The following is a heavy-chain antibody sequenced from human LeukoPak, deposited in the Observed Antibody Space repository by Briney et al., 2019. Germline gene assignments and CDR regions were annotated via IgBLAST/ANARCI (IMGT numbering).Heavy chain of an antibody. J-gene: IGHJ4*02. Sequence: GGSLRLSCAASGSTFSNYWMTWVRRAPGKGLEWGSAISGSGGSTYYADSVKGRFTISRDNSKNTLYLQMNSLRAEDTAVYYCAKVAVVYDFSNFDYWGQGTLVTVSS. CDR1: GSTFSNYW. CDR3: AKVAVVYDFSNFDY. CDR2: ISGSGGST. V-gene: IGHV3-23*01. D-gene: IGHD3-3*01.